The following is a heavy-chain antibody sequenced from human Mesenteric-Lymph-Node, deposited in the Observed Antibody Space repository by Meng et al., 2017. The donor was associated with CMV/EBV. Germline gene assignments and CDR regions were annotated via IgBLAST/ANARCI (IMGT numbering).Heavy chain of an antibody. D-gene: IGHD2-15*01. CDR2: IYTTGST. CDR3: ARASCSGGTCYDPVFYFDY. Sequence: QVQLQESGTGLVKHSQTLSLTCTVSGDSISRCNNYCSWIRQPPGKGLEWIGGIYTTGSTGYNPSLKSRVTISVDTSKNQFSLTFRSVTAADTAMYYCARASCSGGTCYDPVFYFDYWGRGTLVTVSS. J-gene: IGHJ4*02. V-gene: IGHV4-61*02. CDR1: GDSISRCNNY.